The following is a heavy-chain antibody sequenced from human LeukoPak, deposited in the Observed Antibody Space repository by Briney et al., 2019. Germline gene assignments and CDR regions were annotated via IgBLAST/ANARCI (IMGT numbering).Heavy chain of an antibody. CDR2: ISGTGDNT. Sequence: GGSLRLSCAASGFTFSSYDMNWVRQAPGKGLEWVSAISGTGDNTNYADSVKGRFTISRDNAKNSLYLQMNSLRAEDTAVYYCAELGITMIGGVWGKGTTVTISS. CDR3: AELGITMIGGV. CDR1: GFTFSSYD. V-gene: IGHV3-23*01. D-gene: IGHD3-10*02. J-gene: IGHJ6*04.